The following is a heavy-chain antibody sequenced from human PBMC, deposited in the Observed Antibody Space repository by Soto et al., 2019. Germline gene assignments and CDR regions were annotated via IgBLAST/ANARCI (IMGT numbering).Heavy chain of an antibody. CDR2: ISYDGSNK. D-gene: IGHD2-15*01. CDR1: GFTFSSYA. V-gene: IGHV3-30-3*01. CDR3: ATDSGPSIVVVVAGSAYYRMDV. J-gene: IGHJ6*02. Sequence: GGSLRLSCAASGFTFSSYAMHWVRQAPGKXLEWVAVISYDGSNKYYADSVKGRFTISRDNSKNTLYLQMNSLRAEDTAVYYCATDSGPSIVVVVAGSAYYRMDVWGQGTTVTVSS.